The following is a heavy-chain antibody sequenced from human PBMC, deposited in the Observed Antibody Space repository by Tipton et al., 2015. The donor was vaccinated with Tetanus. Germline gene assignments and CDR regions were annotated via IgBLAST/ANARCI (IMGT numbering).Heavy chain of an antibody. V-gene: IGHV4-39*07. CDR2: VYYSGST. CDR1: SASISNSDYS. CDR3: ARYNSYFYAMDV. J-gene: IGHJ6*02. D-gene: IGHD5-24*01. Sequence: TLSLTCTVSSASISNSDYSWGWIRQPPGRGPEWIGSVYYSGSTYSNPSLKSRVTISVGETKRQFSLNLTSVTAADTAVYYCARYNSYFYAMDVWGQGTTVTVSS.